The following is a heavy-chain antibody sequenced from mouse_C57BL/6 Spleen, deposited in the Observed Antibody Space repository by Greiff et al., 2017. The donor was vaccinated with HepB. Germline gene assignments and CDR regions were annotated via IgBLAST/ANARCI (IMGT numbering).Heavy chain of an antibody. J-gene: IGHJ4*01. CDR3: AKKGTTVPYYYAMDY. CDR2: IWRGGST. D-gene: IGHD1-1*01. Sequence: QVHVKQSGPGLVQPSQSLSITCTVSGFSLTSYGVHWVRQSPGKGLEWLGVIWRGGSTDYNAAFMSRLSITKDNSKSQVFFKMNSLQADDTAIYYCAKKGTTVPYYYAMDYWGQGTSVTVSS. CDR1: GFSLTSYG. V-gene: IGHV2-5*01.